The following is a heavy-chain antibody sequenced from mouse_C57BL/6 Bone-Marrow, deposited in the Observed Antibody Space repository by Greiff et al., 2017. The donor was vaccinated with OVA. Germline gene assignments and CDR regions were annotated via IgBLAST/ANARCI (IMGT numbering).Heavy chain of an antibody. D-gene: IGHD2-4*01. CDR1: GFTFSDYG. CDR2: ISSGSSTI. V-gene: IGHV5-17*01. J-gene: IGHJ4*01. CDR3: ARFRITSYYAMDY. Sequence: EVKVVESGGGLVKPGGSLKLSCAASGFTFSDYGMHWVRQAPEKGLEWVAYISSGSSTIYYADTVKGRFTISRDNAKNTLFLQMTSLRSEDTAMDYCARFRITSYYAMDYWGKGTSVTVSS.